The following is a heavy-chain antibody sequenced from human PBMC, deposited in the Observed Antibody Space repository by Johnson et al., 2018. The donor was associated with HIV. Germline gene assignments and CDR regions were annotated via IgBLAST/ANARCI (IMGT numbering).Heavy chain of an antibody. Sequence: QVQLVESGGGVVQPGGSLRLSCAASGFTFSSYGMHWVRQAPGKGLEWVAFIRYDGSNKYYADSVKGRFTISRDNSKNTLYLQMNRLRAEDTAVYYGALSGWAAAYDAFDIWGQGTMVTVSS. V-gene: IGHV3-30*02. D-gene: IGHD6-13*01. CDR2: IRYDGSNK. CDR3: ALSGWAAAYDAFDI. J-gene: IGHJ3*02. CDR1: GFTFSSYG.